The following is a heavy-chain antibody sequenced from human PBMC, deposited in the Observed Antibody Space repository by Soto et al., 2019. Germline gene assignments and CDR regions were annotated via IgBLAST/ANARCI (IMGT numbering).Heavy chain of an antibody. CDR1: GFSLSTSGMC. J-gene: IGHJ6*03. CDR2: IDWDDDK. Sequence: SGPTLVNPTQTLTLTCTFSGFSLSTSGMCVSWIRQPPGKALEWLARIDWDDDKYYSTSLKTRLTISKDTSKNQVVLTMTNMERVDTAGYRFPRMRGGSDIIYPGGTVWGRGT. D-gene: IGHD5-12*01. CDR3: PRMRGGSDIIYPGGTV. V-gene: IGHV2-70*11.